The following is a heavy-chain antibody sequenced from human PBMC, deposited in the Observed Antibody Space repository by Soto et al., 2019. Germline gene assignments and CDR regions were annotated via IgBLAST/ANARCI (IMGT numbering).Heavy chain of an antibody. CDR3: ARTPSTVLGNYYYYGMDV. CDR2: IIPIFGTA. Sequence: SVKVSCKASGGTFSSYAISWVRQAPGQGLEWMGGIIPIFGTANYAQKFQGRVTITADKSTSTAYMELSSLRSEDTAVYYCARTPSTVLGNYYYYGMDVWRQGTTVPVSS. CDR1: GGTFSSYA. V-gene: IGHV1-69*06. J-gene: IGHJ6*02. D-gene: IGHD4-17*01.